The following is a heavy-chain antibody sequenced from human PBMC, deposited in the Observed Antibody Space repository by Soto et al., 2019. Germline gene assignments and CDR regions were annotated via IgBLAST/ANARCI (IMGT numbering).Heavy chain of an antibody. Sequence: QVQLVQSGAEVQKPGASVKVSCKASGYTFTSYYMHWVRQAPGQGLEWMGIINPSGGSTSYAQKFQGRVTMTRDTSRSTVYMELSSLRSEDTAVYYCATLGYCSSTSCYAGDYWGQGTLVTVSS. J-gene: IGHJ4*02. V-gene: IGHV1-46*03. CDR1: GYTFTSYY. D-gene: IGHD2-2*01. CDR3: ATLGYCSSTSCYAGDY. CDR2: INPSGGST.